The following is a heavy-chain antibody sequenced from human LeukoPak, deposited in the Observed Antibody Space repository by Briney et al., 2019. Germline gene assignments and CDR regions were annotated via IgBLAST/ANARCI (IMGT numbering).Heavy chain of an antibody. V-gene: IGHV3-53*01. D-gene: IGHD4-23*01. J-gene: IGHJ3*02. CDR2: IYSGGST. CDR3: ARGRWSAWSAFDI. CDR1: GFTVSSNY. Sequence: AGGSLRLSCAASGFTVSSNYMSWVRQAPGKGLEWVSVIYSGGSTYYADSVKGRFTISRDNTKDTLYLQMHSLSAEDTAVYYCARGRWSAWSAFDIWGQGTMVTVSS.